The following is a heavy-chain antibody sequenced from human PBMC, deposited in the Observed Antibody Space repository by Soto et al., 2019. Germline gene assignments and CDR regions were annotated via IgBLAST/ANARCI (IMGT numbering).Heavy chain of an antibody. CDR1: GGAISSEGYY. J-gene: IGHJ3*01. V-gene: IGHV4-31*03. CDR3: ARRHDILTGSDSFDV. D-gene: IGHD3-9*01. Sequence: QVQLQESGPGLVKPSQTLSLTCTLSGGAISSEGYYWTWIRQHPGKGLEWIGDFYYSGTTSYNPYLKSRLTISVDTSNNQCSLRLSSVTAADTAMYYCARRHDILTGSDSFDVWGRGTMVTVSS. CDR2: FYYSGTT.